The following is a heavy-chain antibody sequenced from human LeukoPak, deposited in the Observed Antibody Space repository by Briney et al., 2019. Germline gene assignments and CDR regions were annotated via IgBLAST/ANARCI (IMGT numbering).Heavy chain of an antibody. D-gene: IGHD3-10*01. CDR2: IKQDGSEK. CDR1: GFTCSSYW. J-gene: IGHJ4*02. V-gene: IGHV3-7*01. CDR3: ARGRLWFGDH. Sequence: GGSLRLSCAASGFTCSSYWMSWVRQAPGKGLEWVANIKQDGSEKYYVDSVKGRFTISRDNAKNSLYLQMNSLRAEDTAVYYCARGRLWFGDHWGQGTLVTVSS.